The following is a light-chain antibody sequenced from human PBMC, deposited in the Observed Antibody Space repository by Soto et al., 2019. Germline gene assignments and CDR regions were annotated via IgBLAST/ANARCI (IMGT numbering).Light chain of an antibody. Sequence: DIQMTQSPSSLSASVGDRVTITCRASQTISSFLNWYQQKPGNAPQLLIYAASSLQSGVPSRFSGSGSGTDFTLTISSLQPEDFATYSCQQSYSMPWTFGQGTKVEIK. CDR1: QTISSF. CDR3: QQSYSMPWT. CDR2: AAS. V-gene: IGKV1-39*01. J-gene: IGKJ1*01.